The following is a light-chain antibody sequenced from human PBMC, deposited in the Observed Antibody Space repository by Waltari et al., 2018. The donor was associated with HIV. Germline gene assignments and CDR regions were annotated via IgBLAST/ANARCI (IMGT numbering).Light chain of an antibody. J-gene: IGKJ4*01. Sequence: DIQMTQSPSSLSASVGDRVTITCQASQDISTYLNWYQQKPGKAPRLLIYDASNLETGVPSRFSGSGSGTDFTFTISSLQPEDIATYYCQQYDNPGVTFGGGTKVEIK. CDR3: QQYDNPGVT. CDR1: QDISTY. CDR2: DAS. V-gene: IGKV1-33*01.